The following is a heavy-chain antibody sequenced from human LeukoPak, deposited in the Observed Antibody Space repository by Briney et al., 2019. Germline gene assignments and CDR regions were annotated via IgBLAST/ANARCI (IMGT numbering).Heavy chain of an antibody. J-gene: IGHJ4*02. Sequence: ASVKISCKASGYTFTDYYIHWVRQAPGQGLEWMGWISPNSGGTNYAQKFQGRVTITRDTSISTAYMELSSLRSDDTAVYYCARGGAYTYGYYWGQGTLVTVSS. CDR1: GYTFTDYY. V-gene: IGHV1-2*02. CDR2: ISPNSGGT. D-gene: IGHD5-18*01. CDR3: ARGGAYTYGYY.